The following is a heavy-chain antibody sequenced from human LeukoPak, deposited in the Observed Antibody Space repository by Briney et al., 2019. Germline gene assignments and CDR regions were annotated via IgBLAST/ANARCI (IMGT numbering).Heavy chain of an antibody. D-gene: IGHD3-22*01. Sequence: ASVKVSCKTSGYTFTNNGISWVRQAPGQGLEWMGWISAYNSNTNYAQKLQGRVTMTTDTSTSTAYMELRSLRSDDTAVYYCARGDSSRFDYWGQGTPVTVSS. CDR1: GYTFTNNG. CDR2: ISAYNSNT. J-gene: IGHJ4*02. V-gene: IGHV1-18*01. CDR3: ARGDSSRFDY.